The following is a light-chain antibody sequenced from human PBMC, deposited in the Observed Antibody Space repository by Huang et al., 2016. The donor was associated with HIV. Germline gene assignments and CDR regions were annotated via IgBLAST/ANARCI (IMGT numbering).Light chain of an antibody. J-gene: IGKJ2*01. CDR2: GVS. CDR3: QQYNVWPYT. CDR1: QSIGKN. V-gene: IGKV3-15*01. Sequence: VMTQSPVTLSVSPGDNATLSCRASQSIGKNLAWFQQRPGQPPSLLIYGVSSRATGTPARFNGSVSGTEFSLTITSLQSEDLTVYYCQQYNVWPYTFGQGTTLEIK.